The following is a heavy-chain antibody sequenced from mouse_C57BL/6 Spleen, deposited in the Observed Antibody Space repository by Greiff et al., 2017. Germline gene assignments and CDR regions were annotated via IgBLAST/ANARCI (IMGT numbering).Heavy chain of an antibody. J-gene: IGHJ3*01. CDR2: INPSTGGP. CDR1: GYTFTSYW. CDR3: ARGLSNYAWFAY. D-gene: IGHD2-5*01. Sequence: VQLQQPGTELVKPGASVKLSCKASGYTFTSYWLHWVKQRPGQGLEWIGNINPSTGGPNYDEQFKSKATLPVDKSSSTAYMQLSSLTSEDSSVYYCARGLSNYAWFAYWGQGTLVTVSA. V-gene: IGHV1-53*01.